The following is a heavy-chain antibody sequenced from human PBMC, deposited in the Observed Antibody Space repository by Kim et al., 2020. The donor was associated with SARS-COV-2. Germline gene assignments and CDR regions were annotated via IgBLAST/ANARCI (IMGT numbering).Heavy chain of an antibody. J-gene: IGHJ4*02. CDR2: ITPSGGST. D-gene: IGHD3-16*01. CDR1: GYTFTNYY. CDR3: ARGPMATIRLFDY. Sequence: ASVKVSYKAAGYTFTNYYFHWVRQAPGQGLEWMGIITPSGGSTTYAQKFQGRVTMTRDTSTSTVYMELSSLRSEDTAVYYCARGPMATIRLFDYWGRGTLVIVSS. V-gene: IGHV1-46*01.